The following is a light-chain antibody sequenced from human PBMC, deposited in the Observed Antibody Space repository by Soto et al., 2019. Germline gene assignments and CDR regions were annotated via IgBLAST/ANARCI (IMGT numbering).Light chain of an antibody. Sequence: EIVMTQSPAPLSVSPGERATLSCRASQSVSSNLAWYQQKPGQAPRLLIYGASTRATGIPARFSGSGSGTEFTLTISSLQYEDFAVYYCQQYNNWPPMYTFGQGTKLEIK. CDR2: GAS. J-gene: IGKJ2*01. CDR3: QQYNNWPPMYT. V-gene: IGKV3-15*01. CDR1: QSVSSN.